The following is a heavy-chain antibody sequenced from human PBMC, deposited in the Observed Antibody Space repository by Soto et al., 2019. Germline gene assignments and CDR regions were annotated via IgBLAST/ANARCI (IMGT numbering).Heavy chain of an antibody. V-gene: IGHV4-59*01. CDR1: GGSISSYY. CDR2: IYYSGST. CDR3: ARGGATIDY. Sequence: SETLALTCAVSGGSISSYYWSWIRQPPGKGLEWIGYIYYSGSTNYNPSLKSRVTISVDTSKNQFSLKLSSVTAADTAVYYCARGGATIDYWGQGTLVTVSS. J-gene: IGHJ4*02. D-gene: IGHD1-26*01.